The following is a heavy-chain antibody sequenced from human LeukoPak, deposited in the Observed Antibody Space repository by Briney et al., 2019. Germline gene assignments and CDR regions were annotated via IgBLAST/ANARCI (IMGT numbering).Heavy chain of an antibody. D-gene: IGHD6-19*01. J-gene: IGHJ5*02. CDR1: GDPVSRGSYY. Sequence: ASETLSLTCTVSGDPVSRGSYYWSWIRQPPGKELEWIGYVYHTGSTNYNPSLKSRVTISVDTSKNEFSLKMTSVTAADTAVYYCARGFASGWYSRYDPWGQGTLVTVSS. V-gene: IGHV4-61*01. CDR2: VYHTGST. CDR3: ARGFASGWYSRYDP.